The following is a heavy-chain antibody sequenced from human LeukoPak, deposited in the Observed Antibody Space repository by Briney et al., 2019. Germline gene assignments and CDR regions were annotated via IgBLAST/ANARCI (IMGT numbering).Heavy chain of an antibody. Sequence: GGSLRLSCAASGFTFDDYAMHWVRQAPGKGLEWVSGISWNSGSIGYADSVKGRFTISRDNAKNSLYLQTNSLRAEDTALYYCAKEANYYDSSGYYGSGSFDIWGQGTMVTVSS. CDR2: ISWNSGSI. V-gene: IGHV3-9*01. J-gene: IGHJ3*02. D-gene: IGHD3-22*01. CDR1: GFTFDDYA. CDR3: AKEANYYDSSGYYGSGSFDI.